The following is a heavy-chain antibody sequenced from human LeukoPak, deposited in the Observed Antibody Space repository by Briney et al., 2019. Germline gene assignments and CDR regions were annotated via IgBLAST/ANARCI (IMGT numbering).Heavy chain of an antibody. D-gene: IGHD6-6*01. CDR2: IWYDGGNI. J-gene: IGHJ6*02. CDR1: GFTFSSHG. V-gene: IGHV3-33*06. CDR3: AKDRGTSSSAYGMDV. Sequence: GRSLRLSCAASGFTFSSHGMHWVREAPGKGLEWGAVIWYDGGNIYYADSVKGRFTISRDNSKNPLFLQMNSLRAEDTAVYYCAKDRGTSSSAYGMDVWGQGTTVTVSS.